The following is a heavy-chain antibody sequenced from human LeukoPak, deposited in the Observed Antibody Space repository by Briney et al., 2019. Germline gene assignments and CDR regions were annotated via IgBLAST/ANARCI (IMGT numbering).Heavy chain of an antibody. D-gene: IGHD2-15*01. CDR1: GGTFSSYA. V-gene: IGHV1-69*06. CDR3: ATSRSVGEYYFDY. CDR2: IIPIFGTA. Sequence: SVKVSCKASGGTFSSYAISWVRQAPGQGLEWMGGIIPIFGTANYAQKFQGRVTITADKSTSTAYMELSSLRSEDTAVYYCATSRSVGEYYFDYWGQGTLVTASS. J-gene: IGHJ4*02.